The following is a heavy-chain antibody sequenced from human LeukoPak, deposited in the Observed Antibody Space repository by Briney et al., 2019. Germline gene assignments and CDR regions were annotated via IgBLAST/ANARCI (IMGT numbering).Heavy chain of an antibody. Sequence: SETLSLTCTVSGGSISCSSYYWGWIRQPPGKGLEWIGSIYYSGSTYYNPSLKSRVTISVDTSKNQFSLKLSSVTAADTAVYYCARNPPITIFGVVTYWYFDLWGRGTLVTVSS. CDR1: GGSISCSSYY. CDR2: IYYSGST. CDR3: ARNPPITIFGVVTYWYFDL. V-gene: IGHV4-39*01. J-gene: IGHJ2*01. D-gene: IGHD3-3*01.